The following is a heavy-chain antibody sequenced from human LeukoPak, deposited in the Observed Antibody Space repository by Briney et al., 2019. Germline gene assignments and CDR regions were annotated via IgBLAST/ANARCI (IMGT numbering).Heavy chain of an antibody. V-gene: IGHV1-2*02. CDR1: GYTFTGYY. J-gene: IGHJ4*02. CDR2: INPNSGGT. D-gene: IGHD1-14*01. CDR3: ARDGEGRTNFDY. Sequence: ASVKVSCKASGYTFTGYYMHWVRQAPGQGLEWMGWINPNSGGTNYAQKFQGRVTMTWDTSISTAYMELNSRRSDDTAVYYCARDGEGRTNFDYWGQGTLIPVSS.